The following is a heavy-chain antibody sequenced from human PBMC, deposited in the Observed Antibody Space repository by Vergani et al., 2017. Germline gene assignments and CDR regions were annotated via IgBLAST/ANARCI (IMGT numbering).Heavy chain of an antibody. CDR1: GYSITSYW. V-gene: IGHV5-10-1*03. J-gene: IGHJ4*02. CDR3: ARQGYCSGGSCYRQFDY. CDR2: IDPSDSYN. D-gene: IGHD2-15*01. Sequence: EVQLVQSGAEVKKPGASLRISCKASGYSITSYWISWVRQMPGKGLEWMGRIDPSDSYNNYSPSFQGHVTIAADKSISTAYLQWSSLKASDTAMYYCARQGYCSGGSCYRQFDYWGQGTLVTVSS.